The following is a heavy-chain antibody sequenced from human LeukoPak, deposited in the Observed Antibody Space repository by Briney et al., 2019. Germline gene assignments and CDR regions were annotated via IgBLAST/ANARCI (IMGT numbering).Heavy chain of an antibody. CDR3: AKEGDIAVAGSLDY. CDR2: IKQDGSEK. Sequence: GGSLRLSCAASGFTFSSYWMSWVRQAPGKGLEWVANIKQDGSEKYYVDSVKGRFTISRDNAKNSLYLQMNSLRAEDTAFYYCAKEGDIAVAGSLDYWGQGTLVTVSS. V-gene: IGHV3-7*03. J-gene: IGHJ4*02. D-gene: IGHD6-19*01. CDR1: GFTFSSYW.